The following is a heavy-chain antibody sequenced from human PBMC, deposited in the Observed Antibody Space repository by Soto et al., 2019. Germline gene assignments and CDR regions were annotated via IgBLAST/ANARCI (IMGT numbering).Heavy chain of an antibody. Sequence: QVQLVESGGGVVQPGRSLRLSCAASGFTFSSYALHWVRQAPGKGLEWVAFISYDGSNKFYAHSVKGRFTISRDTSKNKLSLQMHSLRAEDTAAYYCPRVLGGPPTFDYWGQGTRVTVSS. CDR1: GFTFSSYA. J-gene: IGHJ4*02. CDR2: ISYDGSNK. D-gene: IGHD2-15*01. CDR3: PRVLGGPPTFDY. V-gene: IGHV3-30-3*01.